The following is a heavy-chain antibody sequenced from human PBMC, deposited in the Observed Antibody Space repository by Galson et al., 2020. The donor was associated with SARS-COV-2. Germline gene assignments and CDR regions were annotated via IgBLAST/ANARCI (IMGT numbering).Heavy chain of an antibody. J-gene: IGHJ5*02. D-gene: IGHD2-8*01. CDR1: GFIVSSNY. V-gene: IGHV3-66*02. Sequence: GESLKISCAASGFIVSSNYMSWVRQAPGKGLEWVSVIYDDGSTYYADSVKGRFTISRDTSKNTLFLQMNSLRPEDTAVYYCARDGRWFDPWGQGTLVTVSS. CDR3: ARDGRWFDP. CDR2: IYDDGST.